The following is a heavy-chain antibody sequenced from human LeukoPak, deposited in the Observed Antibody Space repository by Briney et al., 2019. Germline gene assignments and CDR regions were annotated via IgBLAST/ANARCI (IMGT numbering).Heavy chain of an antibody. CDR2: INHSGST. D-gene: IGHD3-22*01. CDR3: ASSPFYDSSGFADL. CDR1: GASFSGYY. Sequence: SETLSLTCAVYGASFSGYYWSWIRQPPGKGLEWIVEINHSGSTNYNPSLKSRVTISVDTSKNQFSLKLSSVTAADTAVYYCASSPFYDSSGFADLWGQGTLVTVSS. J-gene: IGHJ4*02. V-gene: IGHV4-34*01.